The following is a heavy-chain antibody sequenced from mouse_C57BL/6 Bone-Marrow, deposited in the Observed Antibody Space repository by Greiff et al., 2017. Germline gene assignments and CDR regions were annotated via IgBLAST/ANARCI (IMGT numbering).Heavy chain of an antibody. V-gene: IGHV1-64*01. D-gene: IGHD2-3*01. Sequence: QVQLQQPGAELVKPGASVKLSCKASGYTFTSYWMHWVKQRPGQGLEWIGMIHPNSGSTNYNEKFKSKATLTVDKSSSTAYMQLSSLTSEESAVYDCARRVYDGYYAFDYWGQGTTRTVSS. J-gene: IGHJ2*01. CDR2: IHPNSGST. CDR1: GYTFTSYW. CDR3: ARRVYDGYYAFDY.